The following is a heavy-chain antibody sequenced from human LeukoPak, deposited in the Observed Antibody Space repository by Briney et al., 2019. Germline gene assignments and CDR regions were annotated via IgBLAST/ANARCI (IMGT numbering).Heavy chain of an antibody. CDR3: AGLVRRNSFGLGY. Sequence: GGSLRLSCAASGFTVSGNYMSWVRQAPGKGLEWVSVIYRGGSTYYSDSVKGRFTISRDNSKNTLYLQMNSLRAEDTAVYYCAGLVRRNSFGLGYWGQGTLVTVSS. D-gene: IGHD5-18*01. CDR1: GFTVSGNY. V-gene: IGHV3-66*02. CDR2: IYRGGST. J-gene: IGHJ4*02.